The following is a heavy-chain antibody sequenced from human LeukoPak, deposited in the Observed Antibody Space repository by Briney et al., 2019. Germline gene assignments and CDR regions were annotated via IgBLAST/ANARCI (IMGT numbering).Heavy chain of an antibody. CDR1: GFTFSTYE. Sequence: GGSLRLSCAASGFTFSTYEMNWVRQAPEKGLEWVSYISTSGSTIYYADSVEGRFTISRDNAKNSLYLQMNSLRADDTAVYYCARRGSFPDYWGQGTLVTVSS. V-gene: IGHV3-48*03. D-gene: IGHD1-26*01. CDR3: ARRGSFPDY. CDR2: ISTSGSTI. J-gene: IGHJ4*02.